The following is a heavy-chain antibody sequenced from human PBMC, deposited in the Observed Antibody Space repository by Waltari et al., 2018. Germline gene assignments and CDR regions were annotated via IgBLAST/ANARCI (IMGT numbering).Heavy chain of an antibody. D-gene: IGHD3-10*01. V-gene: IGHV3-74*03. CDR3: ARSGFMDV. J-gene: IGHJ6*02. CDR2: INPNGNTV. Sequence: EVQLVESGGGIVQPGGSLRLSCAASVFSFSTYWMNWARQVPGEGLVSVARINPNGNTVLYADSVKGRFTISRDNAKNMLYLQMNSLRDDDTAVYYCARSGFMDVWGQGTTVTVSS. CDR1: VFSFSTYW.